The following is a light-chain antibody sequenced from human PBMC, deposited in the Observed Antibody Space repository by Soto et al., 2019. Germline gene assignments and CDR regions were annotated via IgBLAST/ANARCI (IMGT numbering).Light chain of an antibody. Sequence: DIQMTQSPSTLSASVGDRVTIACRASQSISSWLAWYQQKPGKAPKLMIYKASTLKSGVPSRFSGSGSGTEFTLTISSLEPEDSAIYYCQQSNIWPPVTCGQGTRLEIK. CDR3: QQSNIWPPVT. CDR2: KAS. CDR1: QSISSW. J-gene: IGKJ5*01. V-gene: IGKV1-5*03.